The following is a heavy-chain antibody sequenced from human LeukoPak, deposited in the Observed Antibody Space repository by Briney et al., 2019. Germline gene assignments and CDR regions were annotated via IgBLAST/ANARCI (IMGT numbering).Heavy chain of an antibody. D-gene: IGHD6-19*01. J-gene: IGHJ6*03. V-gene: IGHV3-49*04. CDR3: TRGPVTGLLSPSKYYYMDV. Sequence: GGSLRLSCAASGFTFSSYEMNWVRQAPGKGLEWVGFIRNKAYGATTENAASVKGRFTISRDDSKSIAYLQMNSLTAEDTAVYFCTRGPVTGLLSPSKYYYMDVWGKGTTVTISS. CDR2: IRNKAYGATT. CDR1: GFTFSSYE.